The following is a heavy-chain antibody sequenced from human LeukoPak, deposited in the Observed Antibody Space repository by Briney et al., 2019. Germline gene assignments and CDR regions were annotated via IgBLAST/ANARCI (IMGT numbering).Heavy chain of an antibody. CDR1: GYSFVGYH. Sequence: ASVKVSCKASGYSFVGYHMHWVRQAPGQGLGWMGRINPNSGGTNYAQKFQGRVTMTRDTSISTAYMELSRLTSDDTAVYYCAPEYSSTWYHLDYWGQGTLVTVSS. CDR2: INPNSGGT. J-gene: IGHJ4*02. D-gene: IGHD6-13*01. CDR3: APEYSSTWYHLDY. V-gene: IGHV1-2*06.